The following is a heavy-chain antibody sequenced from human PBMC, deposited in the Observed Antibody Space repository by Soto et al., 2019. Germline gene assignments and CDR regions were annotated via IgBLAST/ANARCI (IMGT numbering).Heavy chain of an antibody. CDR1: GGSFSGYY. Sequence: SETLSLTCAVYGGSFSGYYWSWIRQPPGKGLEWIGEINHSGSTNYNPSLKSRVTISVDTSKNQFSLKLSSVTAADTAVYYCARGPITMVRGFIITARRILGFDSWGQGTLVTVSS. CDR3: ARGPITMVRGFIITARRILGFDS. D-gene: IGHD3-10*01. J-gene: IGHJ4*02. CDR2: INHSGST. V-gene: IGHV4-34*01.